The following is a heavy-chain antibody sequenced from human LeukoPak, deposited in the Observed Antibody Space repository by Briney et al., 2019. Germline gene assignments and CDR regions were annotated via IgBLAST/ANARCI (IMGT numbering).Heavy chain of an antibody. CDR2: ISFDGSYK. Sequence: GGSLRLSCAASGFTFSSYGMHWVPQAPGKGLEWVGVISFDGSYKYYVDSVKGRFTISRDNSKNTLYLQMNSLRAEDTAVYYCAQGVDTATLHGAFDIWGQGTMVTVSS. V-gene: IGHV3-30*18. CDR1: GFTFSSYG. D-gene: IGHD5-18*01. J-gene: IGHJ3*02. CDR3: AQGVDTATLHGAFDI.